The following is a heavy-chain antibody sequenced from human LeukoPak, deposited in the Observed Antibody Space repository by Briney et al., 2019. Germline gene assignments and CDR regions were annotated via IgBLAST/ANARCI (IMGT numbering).Heavy chain of an antibody. CDR2: INSDGSST. Sequence: GGSLRLSCAAPGFTFSSYWMHWVRQAPGKGLVWVSRINSDGSSTSYADSVKGRFTISRDNAKNTLYLQMNSLRAEDTAVYYCARVEWELLLNPHPGEYGMDVWGQGTTVTVSS. CDR3: ARVEWELLLNPHPGEYGMDV. CDR1: GFTFSSYW. V-gene: IGHV3-74*01. J-gene: IGHJ6*02. D-gene: IGHD1-26*01.